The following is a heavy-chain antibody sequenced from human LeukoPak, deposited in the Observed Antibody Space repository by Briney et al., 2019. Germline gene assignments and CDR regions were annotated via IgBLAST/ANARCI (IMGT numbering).Heavy chain of an antibody. CDR2: ISYDGSNK. D-gene: IGHD6-19*01. V-gene: IGHV3-30-3*01. CDR3: ARGRRDIAVAGGGKFDY. Sequence: GGSLRLSCAASGFTFSSYAMHWVRQAPGKGLEWVAVISYDGSNKYYADSMKGRFTISRDNSKNTLYLQMNSLRAEDTAVYYCARGRRDIAVAGGGKFDYWGQGTLVTVSS. J-gene: IGHJ4*02. CDR1: GFTFSSYA.